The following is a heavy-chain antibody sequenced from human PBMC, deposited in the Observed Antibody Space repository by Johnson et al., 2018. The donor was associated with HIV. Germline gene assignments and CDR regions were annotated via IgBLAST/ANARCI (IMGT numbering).Heavy chain of an antibody. CDR2: ISYDGSNK. D-gene: IGHD2-8*01. Sequence: QVQLVESGGGVVQPVRSLRLSCAASGFTFSSYAMHWVRQAPGKGLEWVAVISYDGSNKYYADSVKGRFTISRDNAKNSLYLQMNSLRDEDTAVYYCARDTQWWVYAFDICGQGTMVTVSS. J-gene: IGHJ3*02. V-gene: IGHV3-30*04. CDR3: ARDTQWWVYAFDI. CDR1: GFTFSSYA.